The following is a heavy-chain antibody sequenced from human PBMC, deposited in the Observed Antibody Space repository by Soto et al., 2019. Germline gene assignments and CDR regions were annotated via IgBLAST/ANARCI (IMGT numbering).Heavy chain of an antibody. J-gene: IGHJ6*02. V-gene: IGHV5-51*01. CDR2: IYPGDSDT. CDR3: ARLAPPRRMVRGVIDYYYYGMDV. Sequence: GESLKISCKGSGYSFTSYWIGWVRQMPGKGLEWMGIIYPGDSDTRYSPSFQGQVTISADKSISTAYLQWSSLKASDTAMYYCARLAPPRRMVRGVIDYYYYGMDVWGQGTTVTVSS. D-gene: IGHD3-10*01. CDR1: GYSFTSYW.